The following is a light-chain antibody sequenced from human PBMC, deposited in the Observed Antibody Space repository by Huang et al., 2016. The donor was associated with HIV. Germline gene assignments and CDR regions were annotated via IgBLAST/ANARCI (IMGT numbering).Light chain of an antibody. V-gene: IGKV1-6*01. J-gene: IGKJ1*01. CDR1: QYIRND. CDR2: AAS. Sequence: AIQMTQSPSSLSASVGDRVTITCRASQYIRNDLGWFQQKPGKAPKLLIFAASSLQSGVLSRFSGSGSGTDFTLTISSLQPEDFATYYCLQDYNYPATFGQGTKVEIK. CDR3: LQDYNYPAT.